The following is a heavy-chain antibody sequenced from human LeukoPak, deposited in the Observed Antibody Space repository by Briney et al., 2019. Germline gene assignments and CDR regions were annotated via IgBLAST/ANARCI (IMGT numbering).Heavy chain of an antibody. CDR2: MNPNSGNT. J-gene: IGHJ4*02. Sequence: ASVKVSCKASGYTFTSCDINWVRQATGQGLEWMGWMNPNSGNTGYAQKFQGRVTITRNTSISTAYMELSSLRSEDTAVYYCARGPTIFGVVIIDYWGQGTLVTVSS. CDR3: ARGPTIFGVVIIDY. CDR1: GYTFTSCD. V-gene: IGHV1-8*03. D-gene: IGHD3-3*01.